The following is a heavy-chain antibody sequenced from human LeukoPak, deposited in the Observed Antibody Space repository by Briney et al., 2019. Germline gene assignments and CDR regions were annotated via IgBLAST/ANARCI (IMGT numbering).Heavy chain of an antibody. CDR2: TRYDGAYK. V-gene: IGHV3-30*02. D-gene: IGHD3/OR15-3a*01. Sequence: TGGSLRLSCVASGFSFSTYGMHWVRQSPGKGLEWVAFTRYDGAYKYYADSVEGRFTISRDNSKSTLYLQMNSLRGEDTAFYYCAKDTSLWTTYYYMDVWGKGTTVTVSS. CDR3: AKDTSLWTTYYYMDV. J-gene: IGHJ6*03. CDR1: GFSFSTYG.